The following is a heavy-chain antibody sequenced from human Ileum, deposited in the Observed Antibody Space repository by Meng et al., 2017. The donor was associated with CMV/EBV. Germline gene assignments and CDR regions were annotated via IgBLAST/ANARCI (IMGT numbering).Heavy chain of an antibody. CDR2: IRDKINYYTT. CDR1: FSFSDHA. CDR3: ARRASTHTSGWYDDI. Sequence: FSFSDHAMDWVRQTPRKGLEWVGRIRDKINYYTTEYAASVQGRFTISRDDSKNALYLQMSSLESEDTAVYYCARRASTHTSGWYDDIWGQGTMVTVSS. V-gene: IGHV3-72*01. J-gene: IGHJ3*02. D-gene: IGHD6-19*01.